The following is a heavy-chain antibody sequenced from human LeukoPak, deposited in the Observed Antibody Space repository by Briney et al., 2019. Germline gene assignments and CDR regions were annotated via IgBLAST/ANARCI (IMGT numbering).Heavy chain of an antibody. Sequence: GGSLRLSCAVSGYTFNNYAMHWVRQAPGKGLEWVAVASYDGHNNYYADSVKGRFTISRDNSKNALYLQMNSLRAEDTAVYYCAKEVYGSGSYSYYYYYMDVWGKGTTVTISS. CDR3: AKEVYGSGSYSYYYYYMDV. CDR2: ASYDGHNN. V-gene: IGHV3-30*04. D-gene: IGHD3-10*01. CDR1: GYTFNNYA. J-gene: IGHJ6*03.